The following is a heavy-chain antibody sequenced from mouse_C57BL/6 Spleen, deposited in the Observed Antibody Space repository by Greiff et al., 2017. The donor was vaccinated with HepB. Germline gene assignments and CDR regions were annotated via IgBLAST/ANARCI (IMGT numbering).Heavy chain of an antibody. CDR3: ARGGTTVVARGAMDY. V-gene: IGHV1-55*01. Sequence: QVQLQQPGAELVKPGASVKMSCKASGYTFTSYWITWVKQRPGQGLEWIGDIYPGSGSTNYNEKFKSKATLTVDTSSSTAYMQLSSLTSEDSAVYYCARGGTTVVARGAMDYWGQGTSVTVSS. CDR1: GYTFTSYW. J-gene: IGHJ4*01. D-gene: IGHD1-1*01. CDR2: IYPGSGST.